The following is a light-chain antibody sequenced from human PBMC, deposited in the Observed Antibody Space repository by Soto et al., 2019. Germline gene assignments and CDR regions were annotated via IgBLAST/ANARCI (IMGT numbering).Light chain of an antibody. Sequence: QLVLTQPASVSGSPGQSITISCTGTSSDVGGYNYVSWYQQHPGKAPKLMIYDVSNRPSGVSNRFSGSKSGNTASLTISGLQAEDEADYYCSSYTRSSTLYVVFAGGTQLTV. CDR2: DVS. CDR1: SSDVGGYNY. CDR3: SSYTRSSTLYVV. J-gene: IGLJ2*01. V-gene: IGLV2-14*01.